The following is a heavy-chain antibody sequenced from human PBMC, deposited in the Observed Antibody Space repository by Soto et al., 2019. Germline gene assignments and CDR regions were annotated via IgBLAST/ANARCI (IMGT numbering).Heavy chain of an antibody. J-gene: IGHJ4*02. Sequence: GGSLRLSCATSGFIVSRNYIHWVRQAPGKGLEWVSVMYSDGKTYYGESVKVRFTISRDSSKTTVFLHMKRLRAEDTAVYYCARSPYCGTECNSGYLDFWGQGSLVTVSS. D-gene: IGHD2-21*01. CDR2: MYSDGKT. CDR1: GFIVSRNY. CDR3: ARSPYCGTECNSGYLDF. V-gene: IGHV3-53*01.